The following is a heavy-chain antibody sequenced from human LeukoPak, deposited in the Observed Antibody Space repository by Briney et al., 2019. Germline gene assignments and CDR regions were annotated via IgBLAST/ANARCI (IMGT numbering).Heavy chain of an antibody. J-gene: IGHJ4*02. CDR3: ARLYSSSFPLY. CDR2: IYYSGST. Sequence: SEPLSLPCTVWGCPSSFYYWLWLRQPPGKGLEWIGYIYYSGSTNYNPSLKSRVTISVDTSKNQSSLKLSSVTDADTAVYYCARLYSSSFPLYWGQGTLVTVSP. V-gene: IGHV4-59*08. D-gene: IGHD6-6*01. CDR1: GCPSSFYY.